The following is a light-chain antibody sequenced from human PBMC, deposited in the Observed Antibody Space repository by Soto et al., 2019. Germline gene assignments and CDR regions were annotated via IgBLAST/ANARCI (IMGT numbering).Light chain of an antibody. V-gene: IGLV4-69*01. CDR3: QNWGTGIMV. Sequence: QSVLTQSPSASASLGASVKLPCTRSSGHSHYAIAWHQQQPEKGTRYLMKVNSDGSHRTGVGNPDRFSGSSSVAQRYLTTSSRQAEDEDDYYCQNWGTGIMVFGTGTKLTVL. CDR2: VNSDGSH. CDR1: SGHSHYA. J-gene: IGLJ1*01.